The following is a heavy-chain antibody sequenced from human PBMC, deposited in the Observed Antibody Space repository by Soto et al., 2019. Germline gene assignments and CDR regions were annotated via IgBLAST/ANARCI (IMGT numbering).Heavy chain of an antibody. CDR3: ARARLRGSGSYYGGSNNWFDP. CDR2: INHSGST. D-gene: IGHD3-10*01. J-gene: IGHJ5*02. CDR1: GGSFSGYY. Sequence: SETLSLTCAVYGGSFSGYYWSWIRQPPGKGLEWIGEINHSGSTNYNPSLKSRVTISVDTSKNQFSLKLSSVTAADTAVYYCARARLRGSGSYYGGSNNWFDPWGQGTLVTVSS. V-gene: IGHV4-34*01.